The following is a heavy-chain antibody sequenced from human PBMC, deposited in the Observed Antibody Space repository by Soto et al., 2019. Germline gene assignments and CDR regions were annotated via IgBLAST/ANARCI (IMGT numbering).Heavy chain of an antibody. J-gene: IGHJ5*01. CDR3: VTEPVSGGTGGDWFGS. CDR1: GFTFSNYA. D-gene: IGHD2-8*02. Sequence: EVQLLESGGGLVQPGGSLRLSCAGSGFTFSNYATTWVRQAPGKGLEWVSVMSGNGGRILYADSVKGRVTISRDNYKNTVYLQMNCRRLEATAVSLCVTEPVSGGTGGDWFGSWGQGTLVTVSS. V-gene: IGHV3-23*01. CDR2: MSGNGGRI.